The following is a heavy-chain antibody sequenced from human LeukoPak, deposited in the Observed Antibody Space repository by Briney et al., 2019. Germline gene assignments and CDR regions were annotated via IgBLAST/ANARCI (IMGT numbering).Heavy chain of an antibody. CDR1: GFTFSYNW. CDR3: LGYYSGSPN. CDR2: ISSDGRTT. Sequence: PGGSLRLSCAASGFTFSYNWMHWVRQAPGKGLVWVSRISSDGRTTYYADSVKGRFTISRDSAKNTLFLQMNDLRAEDTAVYYCLGYYSGSPNWGQGTLVTVSS. V-gene: IGHV3-74*01. J-gene: IGHJ4*02. D-gene: IGHD3-10*01.